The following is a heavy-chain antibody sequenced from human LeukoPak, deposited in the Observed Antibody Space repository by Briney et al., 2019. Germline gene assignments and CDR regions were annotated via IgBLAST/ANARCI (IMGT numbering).Heavy chain of an antibody. CDR2: ISSSRRYI. CDR3: AREFDSSGYTTSFDY. CDR1: GFTLISYS. Sequence: PGGSLTLSCAASGFTLISYSRNWVRQAPWKGREWVSSISSSRRYIYYAGSVKGRFTISRDNAKNSLYLQTNSMRAEDTAVYYCAREFDSSGYTTSFDYWGQGTLVTVSS. V-gene: IGHV3-21*01. J-gene: IGHJ4*02. D-gene: IGHD3-22*01.